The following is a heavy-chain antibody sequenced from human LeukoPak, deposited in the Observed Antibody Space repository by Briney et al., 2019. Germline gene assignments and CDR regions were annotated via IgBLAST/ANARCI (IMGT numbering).Heavy chain of an antibody. Sequence: GGSLRLSCAASGFTFDDYAMHWVRQAPGKGLEWVSGISWNSGSIGYADSVKGRFTISRDNAKNSLYLQMNSLRAEDTALYYCAKARWLQSGGFDYWGQGTLVTVSS. CDR3: AKARWLQSGGFDY. CDR2: ISWNSGSI. CDR1: GFTFDDYA. D-gene: IGHD5-24*01. J-gene: IGHJ4*02. V-gene: IGHV3-9*01.